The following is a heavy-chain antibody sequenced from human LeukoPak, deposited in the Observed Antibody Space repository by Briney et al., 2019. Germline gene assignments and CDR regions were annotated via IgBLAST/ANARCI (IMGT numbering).Heavy chain of an antibody. Sequence: SETLSLTCAVYDGSFSGYFWTWIRQPPGKGLEWIGEINRSGSTNYNPSLKSRVTISIDTSKNQFSLKLSSVTAADTAVYYCARGPYDSTGYFSLHAFDIWGQGTMVTVSS. V-gene: IGHV4-34*01. D-gene: IGHD3-22*01. J-gene: IGHJ3*02. CDR3: ARGPYDSTGYFSLHAFDI. CDR2: INRSGST. CDR1: DGSFSGYF.